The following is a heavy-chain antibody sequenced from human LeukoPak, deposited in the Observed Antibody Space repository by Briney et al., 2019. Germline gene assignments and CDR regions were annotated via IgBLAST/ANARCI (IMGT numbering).Heavy chain of an antibody. CDR3: ARDFYGDYAYFDY. Sequence: GGSLRLSCAASGFTFSSYEMHWVRQAPGKGLEWVSYISSSGSTIYCADSVKGRFTISRDNAKNSLYLQINSLRAEDTAVYYCARDFYGDYAYFDYWGQGTLVTVSS. CDR1: GFTFSSYE. D-gene: IGHD4-17*01. CDR2: ISSSGSTI. J-gene: IGHJ4*02. V-gene: IGHV3-48*03.